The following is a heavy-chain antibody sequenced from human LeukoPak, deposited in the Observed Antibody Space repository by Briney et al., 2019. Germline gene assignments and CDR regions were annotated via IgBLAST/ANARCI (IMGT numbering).Heavy chain of an antibody. D-gene: IGHD6-13*01. J-gene: IGHJ5*02. CDR1: GYSFTGYF. CDR2: INPNSGGT. Sequence: ASVKVSCKASGYSFTGYFMHWLRQAPGQGLEWMGLINPNSGGTNYAQKFQGRVSMTRDTSITTAYMELSSLRSDDTALYYCARADSSNWYWFDPWGQGTLVTVSS. V-gene: IGHV1-2*02. CDR3: ARADSSNWYWFDP.